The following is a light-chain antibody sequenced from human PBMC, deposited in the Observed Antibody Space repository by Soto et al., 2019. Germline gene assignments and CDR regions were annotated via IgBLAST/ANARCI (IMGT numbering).Light chain of an antibody. J-gene: IGLJ3*02. CDR3: GPWESSLSAGGV. Sequence: QSVLTQPPSVSAAPGQKVTISCSGSSSNIGNNYVSWYQQLPGTAPKLLIYDNNKRPSGIPDRFSGSKSGTSATLGITGLQAGDEADYYCGPWESSLSAGGVFGGGTKLT. CDR2: DNN. CDR1: SSNIGNNY. V-gene: IGLV1-51*01.